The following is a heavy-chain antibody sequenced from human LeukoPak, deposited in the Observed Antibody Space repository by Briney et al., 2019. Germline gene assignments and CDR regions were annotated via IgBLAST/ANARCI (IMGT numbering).Heavy chain of an antibody. CDR1: GYTFTSYA. CDR2: INTNTGNP. CDR3: ARGSSMIVVPLLTFDI. J-gene: IGHJ3*02. D-gene: IGHD3-22*01. Sequence: ASVKVSCKASGYTFTSYAMNWVRQAPGQGLEWMGWINTNTGNPTYAQGFTGRFVFSLDTSVSTASLQISSLKAEDTAVYYCARGSSMIVVPLLTFDIWGQGIMVTVSS. V-gene: IGHV7-4-1*02.